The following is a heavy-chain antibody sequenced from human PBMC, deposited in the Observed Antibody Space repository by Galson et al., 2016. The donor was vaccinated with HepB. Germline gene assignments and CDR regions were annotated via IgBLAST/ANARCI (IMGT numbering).Heavy chain of an antibody. V-gene: IGHV3-9*01. D-gene: IGHD5-12*01. CDR1: GFTFEDYA. CDR2: LSWNSFTI. CDR3: VKDRGGYSGYVTN. Sequence: SLRLSCAASGFTFEDYAMHWVRQIPGKGLEWVSGLSWNSFTIDYADSVKGRFTISRDNDKRSLYLQMNSLSPEDTALYYCVKDRGGYSGYVTNWGQGTLVTVSS. J-gene: IGHJ4*02.